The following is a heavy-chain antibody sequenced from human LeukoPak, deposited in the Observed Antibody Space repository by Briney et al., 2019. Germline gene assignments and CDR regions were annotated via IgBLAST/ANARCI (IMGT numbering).Heavy chain of an antibody. V-gene: IGHV1-18*01. CDR3: ARTAPASATEGFD. D-gene: IGHD3-10*01. CDR1: GYTFTSYG. J-gene: IGHJ4*02. CDR2: ISAYNGNT. Sequence: ASVKVSCKASGYTFTSYGISWVRQAPGQGLEWMGWISAYNGNTNYAQKPQGRVTVTTDTSTSTAYMERRSLRSDDRAVYYCARTAPASATEGFDWGQGTLVTVSS.